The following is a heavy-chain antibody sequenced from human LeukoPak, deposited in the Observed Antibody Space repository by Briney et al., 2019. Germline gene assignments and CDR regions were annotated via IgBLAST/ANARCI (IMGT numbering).Heavy chain of an antibody. V-gene: IGHV3-23*01. Sequence: GGSLRLSCAASGFTFSSYAMSWVRQAPGKGLEWVSAISGRGGSTYYADSVKGRFTISRDSSKNTLYLQMNSLRAEDTAVYYCAKTNWNYTNNWFDPWGQGTLVTVSS. J-gene: IGHJ5*02. CDR2: ISGRGGST. D-gene: IGHD1-7*01. CDR3: AKTNWNYTNNWFDP. CDR1: GFTFSSYA.